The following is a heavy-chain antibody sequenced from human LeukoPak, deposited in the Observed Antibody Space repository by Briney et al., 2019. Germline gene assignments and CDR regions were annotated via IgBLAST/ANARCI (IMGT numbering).Heavy chain of an antibody. Sequence: ASVKLSCKASGYTFTSYSMSWVRQAPGQGLEWMGWISAYNGNTNYAQKLQGRVTMTTDTSTSTAYMELRSLRSDDTAVYYCARVGDMVRGVIITDAFDIWGQGTMVTVSS. CDR2: ISAYNGNT. CDR1: GYTFTSYS. D-gene: IGHD3-10*01. CDR3: ARVGDMVRGVIITDAFDI. J-gene: IGHJ3*02. V-gene: IGHV1-18*01.